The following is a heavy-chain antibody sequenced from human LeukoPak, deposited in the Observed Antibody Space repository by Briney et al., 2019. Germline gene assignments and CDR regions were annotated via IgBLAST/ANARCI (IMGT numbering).Heavy chain of an antibody. J-gene: IGHJ4*02. D-gene: IGHD3-10*01. Sequence: PSETLSLTCAVYGGSFSGYYWSWIRQPPGKGLEWIGEINHSGSTNYNPSLKSRVTISVDTSKNQFSLKLSSVTAADTAVYYCARRWLYYYGSGSYKGTLDYWGQGTLVTVSS. CDR2: INHSGST. CDR3: ARRWLYYYGSGSYKGTLDY. V-gene: IGHV4-34*01. CDR1: GGSFSGYY.